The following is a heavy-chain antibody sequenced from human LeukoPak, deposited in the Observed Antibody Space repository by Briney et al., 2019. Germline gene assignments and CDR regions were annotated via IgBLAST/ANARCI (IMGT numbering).Heavy chain of an antibody. Sequence: GASLKVSCKASGYTFTCYYMHWARQAPGQGLEWMGWINPNSGGTNYAQKFQGWVTMTRDTSISTAYMELSRLRSDDTAVYYCARDRTGTYDYWGQGTLVTVSS. D-gene: IGHD3/OR15-3a*01. CDR3: ARDRTGTYDY. V-gene: IGHV1-2*04. J-gene: IGHJ4*02. CDR2: INPNSGGT. CDR1: GYTFTCYY.